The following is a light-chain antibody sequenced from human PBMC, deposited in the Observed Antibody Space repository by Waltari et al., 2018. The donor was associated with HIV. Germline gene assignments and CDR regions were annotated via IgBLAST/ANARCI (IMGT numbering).Light chain of an antibody. J-gene: IGLJ3*02. V-gene: IGLV1-40*01. Sequence: QSVLTQSPSVSGAPGQRVTISCTGTSSNIGAGFDVHWYQHLPGTAPKLLIFGDKHRPSGVPGRFSGSMSGTSASLAITWLQADDEAYYYCQSYDSGLRGWVFGGGTKLTVL. CDR3: QSYDSGLRGWV. CDR1: SSNIGAGFD. CDR2: GDK.